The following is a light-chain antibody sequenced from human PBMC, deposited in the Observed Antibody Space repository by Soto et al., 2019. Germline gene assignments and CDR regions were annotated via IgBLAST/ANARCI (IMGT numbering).Light chain of an antibody. CDR1: KGIRSH. CDR3: NQLNTYHFT. J-gene: IGKJ3*01. CDR2: ALS. V-gene: IGKV1-9*01. Sequence: DIHLTQSPSFLPGAVGDRVTITCRASKGIRSHLGRYKQKPGRAPNLLIYALSTLQNGVPTRFSGSGSGAEFTLTITSLQPEDFATYYCNQLNTYHFTFGPGTKVDLK.